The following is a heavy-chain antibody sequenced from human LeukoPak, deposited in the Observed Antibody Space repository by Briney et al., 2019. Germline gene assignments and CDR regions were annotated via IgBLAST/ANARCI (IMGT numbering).Heavy chain of an antibody. D-gene: IGHD6-19*01. V-gene: IGHV3-23*01. CDR1: GFTFSSYA. J-gene: IGHJ4*02. Sequence: GGSLRLSCEASGFTFSSYAMSWVRQAPGKGLEWVSTISGSGDSTYYADSVKGRFTISRDNSKDTLYLQMNSLGAEDTALYYCAKGKTVAGTGGHNFDYWGQGTLVTVSS. CDR3: AKGKTVAGTGGHNFDY. CDR2: ISGSGDST.